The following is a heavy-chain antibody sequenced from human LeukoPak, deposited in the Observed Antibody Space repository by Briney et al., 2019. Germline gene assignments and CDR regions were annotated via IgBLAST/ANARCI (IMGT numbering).Heavy chain of an antibody. CDR2: IYYSGST. D-gene: IGHD3-22*01. CDR1: GGSFSSYY. Sequence: PSETLSLTCAVYGGSFSSYYWSWIRQPPGKGLEWIGSIYYSGSTYYNPSLESRVTISVDTSKNQFSLKLSSVTAADTAVYYCARHAKYYYDSSGQSIDYWGQGTLVTVSS. V-gene: IGHV4-39*01. J-gene: IGHJ4*02. CDR3: ARHAKYYYDSSGQSIDY.